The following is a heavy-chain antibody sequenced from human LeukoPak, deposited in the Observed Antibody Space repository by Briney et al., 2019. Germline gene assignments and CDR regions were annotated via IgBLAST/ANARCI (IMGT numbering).Heavy chain of an antibody. CDR3: ATPVGGVWSFDY. CDR2: IKQDESEK. Sequence: GGSLRLSCAASGFTFSNYWMTWVRQAPGKGLEWVANIKQDESEKYYVDSVKGRFTVSRDNSKYSVYLQMNSLRAEDTAMYYCATPVGGVWSFDYWGQGTLVTVSS. CDR1: GFTFSNYW. J-gene: IGHJ4*02. D-gene: IGHD2-15*01. V-gene: IGHV3-7*01.